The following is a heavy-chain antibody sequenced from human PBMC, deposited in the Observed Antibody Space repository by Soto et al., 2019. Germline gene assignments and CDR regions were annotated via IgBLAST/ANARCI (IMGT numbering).Heavy chain of an antibody. D-gene: IGHD6-13*01. J-gene: IGHJ4*02. CDR2: IIPILGIA. V-gene: IGHV1-69*04. Sequence: SVKVSCKASGGTFSSYTISWVRQAPGQGLEWMGRIIPILGIANYAQKFQGRVTITADKSTSTAYMELSSLRSEDTAVYYCAREGIAAAGTLDYWGQGTLVTVSS. CDR3: AREGIAAAGTLDY. CDR1: GGTFSSYT.